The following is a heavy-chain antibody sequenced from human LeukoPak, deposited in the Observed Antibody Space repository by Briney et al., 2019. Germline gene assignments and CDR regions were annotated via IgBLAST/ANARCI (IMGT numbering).Heavy chain of an antibody. CDR1: GFTFSSYA. J-gene: IGHJ4*02. D-gene: IGHD4-23*01. CDR2: ISGSGGST. CDR3: AKARSYGGNSGGFDY. Sequence: GGSLRLSCAASGFTFSSYAMSWVRQAPGKGLEWVSAISGSGGSTYYADSVKGRFTISRDNSKNTLYLQMNSLRAEDTAVYYCAKARSYGGNSGGFDYWGQGTLVTVSS. V-gene: IGHV3-23*01.